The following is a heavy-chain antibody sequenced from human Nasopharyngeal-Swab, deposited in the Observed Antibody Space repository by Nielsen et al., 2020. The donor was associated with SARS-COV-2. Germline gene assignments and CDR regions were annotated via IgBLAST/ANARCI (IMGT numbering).Heavy chain of an antibody. D-gene: IGHD6-13*01. CDR2: ISSSSSYI. V-gene: IGHV3-21*01. CDR3: ARGAPLVAAAGTDYYYGMDV. Sequence: GESLKISCAASGFTFSSYSMNWVRQAPGKGLEWVSSISSSSSYIYYADPVKGRFTISRDNAKNSLYLQMNSLRAEDTAVYYCARGAPLVAAAGTDYYYGMDVWGQGTTVTVSS. J-gene: IGHJ6*02. CDR1: GFTFSSYS.